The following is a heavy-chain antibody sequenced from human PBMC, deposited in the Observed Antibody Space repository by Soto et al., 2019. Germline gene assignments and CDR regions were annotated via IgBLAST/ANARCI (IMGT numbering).Heavy chain of an antibody. CDR1: GGSFSGYY. V-gene: IGHV4-34*01. CDR2: INHSGST. CDR3: ARGRLWFGELLWYGWFDH. D-gene: IGHD3-10*01. Sequence: QVQLQQWGAGLLKPSETLSLTCAVYGGSFSGYYWSWIRQPPGKGLEWIGEINHSGSTNYNPSLKGRVTISVDTNKNQFSLKQSSVTAADTAVYYCARGRLWFGELLWYGWFDHWGQGTLVTVSS. J-gene: IGHJ5*02.